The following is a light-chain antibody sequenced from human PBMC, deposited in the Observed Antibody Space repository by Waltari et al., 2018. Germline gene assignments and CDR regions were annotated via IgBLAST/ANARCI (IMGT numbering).Light chain of an antibody. CDR3: MQGTNWPLT. J-gene: IGKJ5*01. Sequence: VVLTQSPLSLPVTLGQPASISCRSSQSIVHSDGKTYLNWFQQRPGQSPRRLIFNLSNRDAGVPDRVSGSGSGTDFTLKISRVEAEDVGFYYCMQGTNWPLTFGQGTRLEIK. V-gene: IGKV2-30*02. CDR2: NLS. CDR1: QSIVHSDGKTY.